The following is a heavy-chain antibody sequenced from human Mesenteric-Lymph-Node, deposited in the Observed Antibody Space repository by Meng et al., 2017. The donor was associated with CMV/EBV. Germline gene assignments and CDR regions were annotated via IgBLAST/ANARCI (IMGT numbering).Heavy chain of an antibody. Sequence: GGPLRLSCAASGFTFSSYAMSWVRQAPGKGLEWVSVIYSGGSSTYYADSVKGRFTISRDISKNTLYLQMNSLRAEDTAVYYCARVQGYCGGTNCPYYYYGMDVWGQGTTVTVSS. CDR3: ARVQGYCGGTNCPYYYYGMDV. CDR1: GFTFSSYA. V-gene: IGHV3-23*03. D-gene: IGHD2-2*01. J-gene: IGHJ6*02. CDR2: IYSGGSST.